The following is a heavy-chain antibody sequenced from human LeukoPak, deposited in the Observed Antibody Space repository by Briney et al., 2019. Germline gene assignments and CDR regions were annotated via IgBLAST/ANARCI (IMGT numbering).Heavy chain of an antibody. D-gene: IGHD4-23*01. J-gene: IGHJ4*02. CDR3: ARVSERYGGINFDY. CDR2: INPSGGSP. CDR1: GYTFTNYH. V-gene: IGHV1-46*01. Sequence: ASVKVSCKASGYTFTNYHIHWVRQAPGQGLEWIGIINPSGGSPSYAQRFQGRVSMTRDTSTNTVYMELSSLRSEDTAVYYCARVSERYGGINFDYWGPGNPGHRLL.